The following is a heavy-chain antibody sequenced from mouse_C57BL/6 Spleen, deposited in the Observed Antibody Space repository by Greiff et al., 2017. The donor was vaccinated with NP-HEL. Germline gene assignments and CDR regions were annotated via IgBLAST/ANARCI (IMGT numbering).Heavy chain of an antibody. CDR1: GYTFTDYY. V-gene: IGHV1-26*01. J-gene: IGHJ2*01. Sequence: EVQLQQSGPELVKPGASVKISCKASGYTFTDYYMNWVKQSHGKSLEWIGDINPNNGGTSYNQKFKGKATLTVDKSSSTAYMELRSLTSEDSAVYYCARGLLLPLSYFDYWGQGTTLTVSS. D-gene: IGHD1-1*01. CDR3: ARGLLLPLSYFDY. CDR2: INPNNGGT.